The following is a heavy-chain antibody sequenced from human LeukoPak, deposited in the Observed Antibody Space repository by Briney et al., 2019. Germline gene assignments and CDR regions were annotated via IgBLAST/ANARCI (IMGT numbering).Heavy chain of an antibody. V-gene: IGHV3-21*01. J-gene: IGHJ3*02. CDR1: GFTFSTYA. CDR3: ARGDDSSGWRGAAFDI. Sequence: GSLRLSCAASGFTFSTYAMTWVRQAPGKGLEWVSSISTSSNYIYYADSVKGRFTISRDNAKNSLYLQMNSLRAEDTALYYCARGDDSSGWRGAAFDIWGQGTMVTVSS. CDR2: ISTSSNYI. D-gene: IGHD6-19*01.